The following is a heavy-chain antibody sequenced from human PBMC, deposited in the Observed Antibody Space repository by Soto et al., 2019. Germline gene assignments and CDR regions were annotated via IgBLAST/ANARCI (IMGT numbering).Heavy chain of an antibody. CDR3: ARVWGFNWFDS. CDR1: GGAISSGGYY. CDR2: IYYSGST. V-gene: IGHV4-31*03. J-gene: IGHJ5*01. Sequence: QVQLQESGPGLVKPSQTLSLTCTVSGGAISSGGYYWSWIRQHPGKGLEWIGYIYYSGSTYYNPSLKRRVTISVDTSKNLFSLKLCSVTAADTAVYYCARVWGFNWFDSWGQGTLVTVSS. D-gene: IGHD1-26*01.